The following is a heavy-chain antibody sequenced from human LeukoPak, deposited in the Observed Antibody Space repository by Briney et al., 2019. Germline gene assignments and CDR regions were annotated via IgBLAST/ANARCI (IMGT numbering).Heavy chain of an antibody. D-gene: IGHD2-2*01. V-gene: IGHV3-23*01. CDR3: AKDASVVPAAPPAFDI. J-gene: IGHJ3*02. CDR2: ISGSGGST. Sequence: GGSLRLSCAASGFTFSSYAMSWVRQAPGKGLEWVSAISGSGGSTYYADSVKGRFTISRDNSKNTLYLQMNSLRAEDTAVYYCAKDASVVPAAPPAFDIWGQGTMVTVSS. CDR1: GFTFSSYA.